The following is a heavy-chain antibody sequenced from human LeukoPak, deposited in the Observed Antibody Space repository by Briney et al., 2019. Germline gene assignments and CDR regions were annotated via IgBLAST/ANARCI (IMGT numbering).Heavy chain of an antibody. V-gene: IGHV3-21*04. CDR1: GFTFSGYS. CDR3: ARLGGGTTVTT. J-gene: IGHJ5*02. CDR2: ISNTGSYT. Sequence: GGSLRLSCAASGFTFSGYSLTWVRQAPGKGLEWVSSISNTGSYTYYLDSVKGRFTISRDNAKNSLYLQMNSLRAEDTALYYCARLGGGTTVTTWGQGTLVTVSS. D-gene: IGHD4-17*01.